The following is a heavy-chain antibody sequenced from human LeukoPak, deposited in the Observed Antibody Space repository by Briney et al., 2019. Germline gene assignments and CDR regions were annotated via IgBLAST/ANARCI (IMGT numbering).Heavy chain of an antibody. J-gene: IGHJ6*03. Sequence: SETLSLTCTVSGGSISSGGYYWGWDRQHPGKGLEWIGYIYYSGSTYYNPSLKSRVTISVDTSKNQFSLKLSSVTAADTAVYYCARHYGDYGPAPHYYYYYMDVWGKGTTVTVSS. CDR2: IYYSGST. CDR1: GGSISSGGYY. V-gene: IGHV4-31*03. CDR3: ARHYGDYGPAPHYYYYYMDV. D-gene: IGHD4-17*01.